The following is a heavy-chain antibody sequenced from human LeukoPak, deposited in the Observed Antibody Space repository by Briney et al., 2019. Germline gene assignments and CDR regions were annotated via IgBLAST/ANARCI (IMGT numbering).Heavy chain of an antibody. V-gene: IGHV4-31*03. D-gene: IGHD1-14*01. Sequence: SETLSLTCTVSGVSISSGGYYWSWIRQHPGKGLEWIGNIYYSGSTYYNPSLKSRVTISVDTSKNQFSLKLSSVTAADTAVYYCARRSYYYGMDVWGQGTTVTVSS. CDR3: ARRSYYYGMDV. J-gene: IGHJ6*02. CDR2: IYYSGST. CDR1: GVSISSGGYY.